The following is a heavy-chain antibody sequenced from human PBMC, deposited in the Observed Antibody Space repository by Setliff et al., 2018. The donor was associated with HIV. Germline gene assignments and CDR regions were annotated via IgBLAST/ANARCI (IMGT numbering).Heavy chain of an antibody. CDR2: ISGIGGST. V-gene: IGHV3-23*01. CDR3: AKVGVSVWGSYLDYYAMDV. J-gene: IGHJ6*02. D-gene: IGHD3-16*01. Sequence: GGSLRLSCAASGVTGNTYTMNWVRQVPGKGLEWVSSISGIGGSTYYADSVKGRFTISRDNSKNTLFLQMNGLRAEDTAVYYCAKVGVSVWGSYLDYYAMDVWGQGTTVTVSS. CDR1: GVTGNTYT.